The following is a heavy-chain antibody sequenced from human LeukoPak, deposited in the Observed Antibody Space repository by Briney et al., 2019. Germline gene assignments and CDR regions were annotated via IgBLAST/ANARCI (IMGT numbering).Heavy chain of an antibody. V-gene: IGHV4-61*02. CDR3: ARGPRFGELLWHWFDP. Sequence: NPSETLSLTCTVSGDSISSGDYYWSWIRQPAGKGLEWIGRISSSGSTNYNPSLKSRVTISVDTSKNQFSLKLRSVTAADTAVYYCARGPRFGELLWHWFDPWGQGTLVTVSS. CDR1: GDSISSGDYY. CDR2: ISSSGST. D-gene: IGHD3-10*01. J-gene: IGHJ5*02.